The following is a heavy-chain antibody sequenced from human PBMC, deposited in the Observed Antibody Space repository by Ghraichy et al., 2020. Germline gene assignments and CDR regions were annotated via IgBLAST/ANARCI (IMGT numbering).Heavy chain of an antibody. CDR3: ARATPNQLEPSAEYFQH. Sequence: VKVSCKASGYTFTGYYMHWVRQAPGQGLEWMGRINPNSGGTNYAQKFQGRVTMTRDTSISTAYMELSRLRSDDTAVYYCARATPNQLEPSAEYFQHWGQGTLVTVSS. D-gene: IGHD1-1*01. CDR2: INPNSGGT. CDR1: GYTFTGYY. J-gene: IGHJ1*01. V-gene: IGHV1-2*06.